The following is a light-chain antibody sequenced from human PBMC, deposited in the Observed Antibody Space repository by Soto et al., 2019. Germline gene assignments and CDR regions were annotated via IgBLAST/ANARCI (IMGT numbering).Light chain of an antibody. CDR2: DTS. CDR3: QQYSNWPPIT. CDR1: QSVSIH. J-gene: IGKJ5*01. Sequence: EIVLTQSPCTLSLSPGERATLSCRASQSVSIHLAWYQQKPGQAPRLLIYDTSTRATGIPARFSGSGSGTEFTLTISSLQSEDFAVYYCQQYSNWPPITFGQGTRLEIK. V-gene: IGKV3-15*01.